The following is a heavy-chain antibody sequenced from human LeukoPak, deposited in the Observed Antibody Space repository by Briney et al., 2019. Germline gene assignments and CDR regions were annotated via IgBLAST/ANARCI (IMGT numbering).Heavy chain of an antibody. CDR3: ARVSRSQWYFDY. J-gene: IGHJ4*02. CDR1: GGSFSGYY. D-gene: IGHD1-26*01. Sequence: SETLSLTCAVYGGSFSGYYWSWIRQHPGKGLEWIGYIYYSGSTYYNPSLKSRVTISVDTSKNQFSLKLSSVTAADTAVYYCARVSRSQWYFDYWGQGTLVTVSS. V-gene: IGHV4-31*11. CDR2: IYYSGST.